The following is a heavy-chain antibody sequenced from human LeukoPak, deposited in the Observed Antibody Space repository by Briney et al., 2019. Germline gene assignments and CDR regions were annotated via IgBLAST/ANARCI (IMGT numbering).Heavy chain of an antibody. CDR2: ISYDESNK. V-gene: IGHV3-30*03. CDR3: ARQAWPQQYCSRTSCYNWFDP. J-gene: IGHJ5*02. Sequence: GGSLRLSCAASGFTFSTYGMHWVRQAPGKGLEWVAVISYDESNKYYADSVKGRFTISRDNSKNTLYLQTTSPRAEDTAVYYCARQAWPQQYCSRTSCYNWFDPWGQGTLVTVSS. D-gene: IGHD2-2*01. CDR1: GFTFSTYG.